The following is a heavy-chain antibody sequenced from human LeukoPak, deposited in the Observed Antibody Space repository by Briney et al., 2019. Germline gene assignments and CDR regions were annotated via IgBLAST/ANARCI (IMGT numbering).Heavy chain of an antibody. D-gene: IGHD3-10*01. J-gene: IGHJ1*01. CDR2: INHSGST. Sequence: PSETLSLTCAVYGGSFSGYYWSWIRQPPGKGLEWIGEINHSGSTNYNPSLKSRVTISVDTSKNQFSLKLSSVTAADTAVYYCARSTMYYYSSGTGRGYFQHWGQGTLVTASS. CDR1: GGSFSGYY. V-gene: IGHV4-34*01. CDR3: ARSTMYYYSSGTGRGYFQH.